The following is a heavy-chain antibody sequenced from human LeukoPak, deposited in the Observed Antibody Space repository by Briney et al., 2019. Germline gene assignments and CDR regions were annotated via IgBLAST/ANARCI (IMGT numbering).Heavy chain of an antibody. D-gene: IGHD6-19*01. CDR1: GFTLSSYE. V-gene: IGHV3-48*03. J-gene: IGHJ4*02. CDR3: ARGGSLGY. CDR2: ISSSGSAI. Sequence: PGGSLRLSRAASGFTLSSYEMNWVRQAPGKGLEWVSKISSSGSAIYYADSVKGRFTISRDNAKSSLYLQMNSLRVEDTAVYYCARGGSLGYWGQGTLVTVSS.